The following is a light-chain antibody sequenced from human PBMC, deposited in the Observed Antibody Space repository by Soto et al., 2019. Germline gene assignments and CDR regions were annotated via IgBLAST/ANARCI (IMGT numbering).Light chain of an antibody. CDR2: DAS. CDR1: QSISSC. V-gene: IGKV1-5*01. J-gene: IGKJ1*01. Sequence: DSQMTQSPSTLSASVGDRVTITCRASQSISSCWSWYQQKPGKAPKLLIYDASTLESGVPSRFTGRGSGTEFTLTICSLQPEDFATYYCQQYKSYSRMFGQRTMV. CDR3: QQYKSYSRM.